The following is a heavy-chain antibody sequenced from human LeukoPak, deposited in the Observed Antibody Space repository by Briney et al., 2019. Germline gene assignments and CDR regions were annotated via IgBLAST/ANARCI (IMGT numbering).Heavy chain of an antibody. D-gene: IGHD3-10*01. CDR1: GGSISSYY. J-gene: IGHJ3*02. Sequence: SETLSLTCTVSGGSISSYYWSWIRQPPGKGLEWIGYIYYSGSTNYNPSLKSRVTISVDTSKNQFSLKLSSVTAADTAVYYCARYKWFGELWRAFDIWGQGTMATVSS. CDR3: ARYKWFGELWRAFDI. V-gene: IGHV4-59*01. CDR2: IYYSGST.